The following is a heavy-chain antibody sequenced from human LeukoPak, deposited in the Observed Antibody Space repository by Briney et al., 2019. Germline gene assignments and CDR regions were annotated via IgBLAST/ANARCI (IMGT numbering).Heavy chain of an antibody. Sequence: GGSLRLSCTASKFTFSSYEMNWVRQAPGKGLEWVSYISDSGSLIYYADSVKGRFTISRDNAKNSLYLQMNSLRAEDTAVYYCARVTTHCGAAAFDYWGHGTLVTVSS. J-gene: IGHJ4*01. CDR3: ARVTTHCGAAAFDY. V-gene: IGHV3-48*03. D-gene: IGHD1-14*01. CDR2: ISDSGSLI. CDR1: KFTFSSYE.